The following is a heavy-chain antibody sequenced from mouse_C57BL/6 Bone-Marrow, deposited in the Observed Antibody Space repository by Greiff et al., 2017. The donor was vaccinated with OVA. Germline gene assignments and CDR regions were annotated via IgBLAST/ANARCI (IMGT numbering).Heavy chain of an antibody. Sequence: EVMLVESGGDLVQPGGSLTLSCAASGFTFSRSGMSWVRQTPDKRLEWVATISSGGSYTYYPDSVKGRFTISRDNAKNTLYLQMSSLKSEDTAMYYCASPDYWGQGTTLTVSS. CDR2: ISSGGSYT. V-gene: IGHV5-6*01. CDR1: GFTFSRSG. CDR3: ASPDY. J-gene: IGHJ2*01.